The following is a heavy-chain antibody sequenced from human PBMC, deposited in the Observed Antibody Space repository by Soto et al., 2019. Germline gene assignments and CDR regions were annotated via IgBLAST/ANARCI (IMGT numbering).Heavy chain of an antibody. V-gene: IGHV3-48*02. CDR1: GFTFSTYS. CDR2: ISATSGRSSTM. D-gene: IGHD6-25*01. CDR3: ASRGGDY. J-gene: IGHJ4*02. Sequence: GGSLRLSCVASGFTFSTYSMNWVRQPPGKGLEWVSYISATSGRSSTMYYADSVTGRFTISRDDAKNSLYLHMNSLRDEDTAVYYCASRGGDYWGQGTPVTVSS.